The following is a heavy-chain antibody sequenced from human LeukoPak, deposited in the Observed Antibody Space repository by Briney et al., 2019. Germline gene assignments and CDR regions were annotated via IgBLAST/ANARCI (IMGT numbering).Heavy chain of an antibody. CDR1: GDPLSNYY. V-gene: IGHV4-4*07. CDR2: FFPDGST. CDR3: ARVEWFGELSPFDI. D-gene: IGHD3-10*01. J-gene: IGHJ3*02. Sequence: SETLSLTCTVSGDPLSNYYWSWIRQPAGKGLEWIGRFFPDGSTNYNPFLKSRVTISVDTSKNQFSLKLSSVTAADTAVYYCARVEWFGELSPFDIWGQGTMVTVSS.